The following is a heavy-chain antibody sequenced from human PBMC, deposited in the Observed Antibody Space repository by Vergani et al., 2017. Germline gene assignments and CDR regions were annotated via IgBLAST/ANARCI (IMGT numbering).Heavy chain of an antibody. CDR3: ARGNYVILTVYGY. Sequence: QVQVVQSGAEVKKSGASVKVSCKTSGYTFSNYYMHWVRQAPGQGLEWMGIINPSGGHTNYAQKFQGRVTMTRDTSTSTVYMELSSLRSEDTAIYYCARGNYVILTVYGYWGQGTRFTVSA. J-gene: IGHJ4*02. CDR1: GYTFSNYY. CDR2: INPSGGHT. V-gene: IGHV1-46*03. D-gene: IGHD3-9*01.